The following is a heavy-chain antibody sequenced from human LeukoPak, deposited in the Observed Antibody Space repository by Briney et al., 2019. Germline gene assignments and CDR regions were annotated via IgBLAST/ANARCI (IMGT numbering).Heavy chain of an antibody. CDR1: GGSISSYY. Sequence: PSETLSLTCTVSGGSISSYYWSWIRQPPGKGLEWIGYIYYSGSTSYNPSLKSRVTISVDTSKNQFSLKLSSVTAADTAVYYCARGRQWLRDFALGRKKIRYYYYMDVWGKGTTVTISS. CDR2: IYYSGST. J-gene: IGHJ6*03. V-gene: IGHV4-59*01. D-gene: IGHD3-9*01. CDR3: ARGRQWLRDFALGRKKIRYYYYMDV.